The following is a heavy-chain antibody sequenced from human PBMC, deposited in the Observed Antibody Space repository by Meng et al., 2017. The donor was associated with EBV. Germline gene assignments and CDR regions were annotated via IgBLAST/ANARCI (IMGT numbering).Heavy chain of an antibody. Sequence: QGQWVQCGAEVRQPGSSVKASCKPPGGILRSFAISWVRQAPGQGLEWMGGIIPLFHTTNYAQKFQGRLHIIADESSATTYMELSSLRSEDTAIYYCASAEHYGDYVFEYWGQGTLVTVSS. CDR2: IIPLFHTT. J-gene: IGHJ4*02. CDR3: ASAEHYGDYVFEY. CDR1: GGILRSFA. D-gene: IGHD4-17*01. V-gene: IGHV1-69*12.